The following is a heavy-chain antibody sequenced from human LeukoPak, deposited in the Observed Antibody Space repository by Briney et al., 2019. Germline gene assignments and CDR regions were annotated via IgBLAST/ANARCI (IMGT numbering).Heavy chain of an antibody. CDR1: GFTFSSYS. CDR3: ARDVPSIVVVPAAIDN. Sequence: GGSLRLSCAASGFTFSSYSMNWVRQAPGKGLEWVSSISSSSSSYIYYADSVKGRFTISRDNAKNSLYLQMNSLRAEDTAVYYCARDVPSIVVVPAAIDNWGQGTLVTVSS. V-gene: IGHV3-21*01. D-gene: IGHD2-2*01. CDR2: ISSSSSSYI. J-gene: IGHJ4*02.